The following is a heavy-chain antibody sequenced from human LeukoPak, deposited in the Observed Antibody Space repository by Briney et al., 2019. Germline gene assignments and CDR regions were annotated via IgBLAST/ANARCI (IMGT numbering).Heavy chain of an antibody. CDR1: GFTFSNYG. J-gene: IGHJ4*02. CDR2: ISYDGSNR. D-gene: IGHD3-3*01. CDR3: AKAGRITIFGVVSASYYFDY. V-gene: IGHV3-30*18. Sequence: PGGSLRLSCAASGFTFSNYGMNWVRQAPGKGLEWVAVISYDGSNRHYADSVKGRFNISRDNSENTLYLQMNSLRPEDTAVYYCAKAGRITIFGVVSASYYFDYWGQGTLVTVSS.